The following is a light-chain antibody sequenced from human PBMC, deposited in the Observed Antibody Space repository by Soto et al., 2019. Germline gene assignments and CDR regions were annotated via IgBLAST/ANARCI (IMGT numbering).Light chain of an antibody. CDR2: DAS. J-gene: IGKJ4*01. CDR1: QSVRNNY. CDR3: QQYGSIPLT. Sequence: EIVLTQSPDTLSLSPGERATLSCRASQSVRNNYLAWYQQKPGQAPRFLIYDASSRATGIPDRFSGSGSGTDFTLTISRLEPEDFAVYYCQQYGSIPLTFGGGTKVDIE. V-gene: IGKV3-20*01.